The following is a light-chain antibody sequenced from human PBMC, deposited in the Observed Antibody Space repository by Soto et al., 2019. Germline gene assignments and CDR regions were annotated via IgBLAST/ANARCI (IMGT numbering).Light chain of an antibody. J-gene: IGKJ1*01. CDR3: QQYGSSSPWT. CDR1: QSISSW. Sequence: DIQMTQSPSTLSASVGDRVTITCRASQSISSWLAWYQQKPGRAPKLLIYKASSLETGVPSRFXGSGSGTEFTLIISSLQPDDFASYYCQQYGSSSPWTFGQGPKVEIK. V-gene: IGKV1-5*03. CDR2: KAS.